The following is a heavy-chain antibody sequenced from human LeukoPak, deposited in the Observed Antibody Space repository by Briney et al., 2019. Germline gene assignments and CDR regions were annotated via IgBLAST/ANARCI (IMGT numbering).Heavy chain of an antibody. CDR1: GGSFSTYY. J-gene: IGHJ4*02. CDR2: INHSGET. Sequence: PSETLSLTCAVHGGSFSTYYWSWIRQPPGKGLEWMGEINHSGETRYNPSLKSRVTISVDTSKSQFSLKLSSVTAADTAVYFCARYNYGTYYFDSWGQGTLVTVSS. V-gene: IGHV4-34*01. D-gene: IGHD1-1*01. CDR3: ARYNYGTYYFDS.